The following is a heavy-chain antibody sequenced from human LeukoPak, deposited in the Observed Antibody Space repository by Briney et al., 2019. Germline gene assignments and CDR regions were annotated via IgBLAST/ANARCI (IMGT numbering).Heavy chain of an antibody. V-gene: IGHV4-59*08. D-gene: IGHD6-6*01. CDR2: IYSSGST. CDR3: ARQTPARYYYYGMDV. J-gene: IGHJ6*02. Sequence: GYIYSSGSTNYNPSLKSRVTISVDTSKNQFSLKLSSVTAADTAVYYCARQTPARYYYYGMDVWGQGTTVTVSS.